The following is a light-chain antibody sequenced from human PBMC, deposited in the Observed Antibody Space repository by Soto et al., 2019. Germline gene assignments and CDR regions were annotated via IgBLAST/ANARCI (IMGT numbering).Light chain of an antibody. J-gene: IGKJ1*01. Sequence: DIQMTQSPSSLSASVGDRVTITCRASQSISSYLNWYQQKPGKAPKLLIYAASSLQSGVTSRFSGRGSGTDFTLTISSLQPEDFATYYCQQNYSTQWTFGQGTKVEIK. CDR2: AAS. V-gene: IGKV1-39*01. CDR3: QQNYSTQWT. CDR1: QSISSY.